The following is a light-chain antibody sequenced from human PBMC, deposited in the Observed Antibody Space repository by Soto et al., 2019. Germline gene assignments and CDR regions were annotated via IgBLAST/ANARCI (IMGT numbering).Light chain of an antibody. CDR1: QSVDSTF. J-gene: IGKJ2*01. V-gene: IGKV3-20*01. CDR2: GAS. Sequence: EIVLTQSPGSLSLSPGERATLSCRASQSVDSTFFAWYQKKPGQAPRLLIYGASSRATGIPDRFSGSGSGTDFTLTISRLEPEDFAVYYCQQYGSSPPYTFGQGTKLEIK. CDR3: QQYGSSPPYT.